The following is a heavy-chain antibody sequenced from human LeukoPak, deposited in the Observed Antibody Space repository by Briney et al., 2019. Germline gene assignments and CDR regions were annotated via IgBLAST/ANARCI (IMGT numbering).Heavy chain of an antibody. CDR1: GFTFSDYY. V-gene: IGHV3-11*06. CDR2: ISSSSSYT. J-gene: IGHJ3*02. CDR3: ARVEGIAVAENAFDI. Sequence: GSLRLSCAASGFTFSDYYMSWIRQAPGKGLEWVSYISSSSSYTNYADSVKARFTISRDNDKNSLYLQMISLRAEDTAVYYCARVEGIAVAENAFDIWGQGTMVTVSS. D-gene: IGHD6-19*01.